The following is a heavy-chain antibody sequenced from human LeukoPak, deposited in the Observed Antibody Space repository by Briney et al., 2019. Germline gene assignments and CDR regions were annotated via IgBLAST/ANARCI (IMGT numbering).Heavy chain of an antibody. CDR3: ARHGMATTGFDY. V-gene: IGHV3-11*01. J-gene: IGHJ4*02. Sequence: GGSLTLSCAASGFTFSDYYMSWIRQAPGKGLEWVSYISRSGSTIYYADSVKGRFTISRDNDKNSLYLQLNSLRAEDTAVYYCARHGMATTGFDYWGQGTLVTVSS. CDR2: ISRSGSTI. CDR1: GFTFSDYY. D-gene: IGHD5-24*01.